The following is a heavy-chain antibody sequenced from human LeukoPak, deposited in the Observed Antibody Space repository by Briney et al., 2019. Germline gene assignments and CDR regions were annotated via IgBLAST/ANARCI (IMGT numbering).Heavy chain of an antibody. D-gene: IGHD1-14*01. CDR3: ARDGTFTGSSNYYYIDV. V-gene: IGHV3-74*01. CDR1: GFTFSSYE. Sequence: GGSLRLSCAASGFTFSSYEMNWVRQAPGKGLVWVSRINGDGSDPSYADSVKGRFTISRDNAKNTLYLQMESLSAEDTAVYFCARDGTFTGSSNYYYIDVWGKGTTVTISS. J-gene: IGHJ6*03. CDR2: INGDGSDP.